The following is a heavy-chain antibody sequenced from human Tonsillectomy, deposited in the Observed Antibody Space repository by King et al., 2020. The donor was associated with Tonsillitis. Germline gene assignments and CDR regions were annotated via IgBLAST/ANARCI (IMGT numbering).Heavy chain of an antibody. CDR1: GFTFSSYS. CDR2: ISTGSSYI. CDR3: VRSKDCSGGTCCSDY. V-gene: IGHV3-21*01. Sequence: VQLVESGGGLVKPGGSLRLSCAASGFTFSSYSMNWVRQAPGKGLEWVSSISTGSSYIYYADSVKGRFTSSRDNAKNSLYLQMNSLRAEDTAMYYCVRSKDCSGGTCCSDYWGQGALVTVSS. D-gene: IGHD2-15*01. J-gene: IGHJ4*02.